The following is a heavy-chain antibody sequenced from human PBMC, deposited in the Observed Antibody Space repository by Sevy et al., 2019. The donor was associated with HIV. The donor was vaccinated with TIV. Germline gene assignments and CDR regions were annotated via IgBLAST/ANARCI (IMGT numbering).Heavy chain of an antibody. CDR3: ATSPSSPGSSSTWATFDY. J-gene: IGHJ4*02. V-gene: IGHV3-23*01. CDR2: ISASGGTT. D-gene: IGHD6-13*01. CDR1: GFTFSNYA. Sequence: GGSLRLSCAASGFTFSNYAMSWVRQAPGKGLEWVSAISASGGTTFFADSVKGRFTISRDNSKNPMYLQMNSLRVEDTAVYSCATSPSSPGSSSTWATFDYWGQGTLVTVSS.